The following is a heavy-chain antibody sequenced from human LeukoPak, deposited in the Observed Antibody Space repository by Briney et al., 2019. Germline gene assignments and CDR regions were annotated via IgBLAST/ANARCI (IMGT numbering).Heavy chain of an antibody. Sequence: GASVKVSCKASGYTFTSYGIGWVRQAPGQGLEWMGWISAYNGNTNYAQKLQGRVTMTTDTSTSTAYMELRSLRSDDTAVYYCARDLRNTMIVVAIPYYWGQGTLVTVSS. V-gene: IGHV1-18*01. CDR2: ISAYNGNT. CDR3: ARDLRNTMIVVAIPYY. CDR1: GYTFTSYG. D-gene: IGHD3-22*01. J-gene: IGHJ4*02.